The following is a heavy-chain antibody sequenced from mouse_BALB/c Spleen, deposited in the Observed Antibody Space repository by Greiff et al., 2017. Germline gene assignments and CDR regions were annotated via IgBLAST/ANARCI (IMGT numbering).Heavy chain of an antibody. CDR3: AREYGNLHWDFDV. V-gene: IGHV3-6*02. D-gene: IGHD2-10*02. Sequence: DVKLQESGPGLVKPSQSLSLTCSVTGYSITSGYYWNWIRQSPGNKLEWVGYISYDGSNNYNPSLKNRISITRDTSKNQFFLKLNSVTTEDTATYYCAREYGNLHWDFDVWGAGTTVTVSS. CDR2: ISYDGSN. J-gene: IGHJ1*01. CDR1: GYSITSGYY.